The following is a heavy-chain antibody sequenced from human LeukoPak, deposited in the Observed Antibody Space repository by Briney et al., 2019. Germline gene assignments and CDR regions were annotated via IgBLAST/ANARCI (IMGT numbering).Heavy chain of an antibody. D-gene: IGHD3-9*01. V-gene: IGHV4-59*12. CDR2: IDYRGIT. CDR3: AAGYYIGSYYYGMDV. Sequence: SETLSLTCTVSGGSISSYYWSWIRQPPGKGLEWIGYIDYRGITSYNPSLESRVTISVDRSKNQFSLKLSSVTAADTAVYYCAAGYYIGSYYYGMDVWGQGTTVTVSS. J-gene: IGHJ6*02. CDR1: GGSISSYY.